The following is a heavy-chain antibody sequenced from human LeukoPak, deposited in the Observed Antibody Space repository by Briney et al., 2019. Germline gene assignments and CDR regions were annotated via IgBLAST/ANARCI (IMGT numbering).Heavy chain of an antibody. CDR3: ATEPGYCSGGSCYGGWFEP. J-gene: IGHJ5*02. Sequence: PSETLSLTCAVYGGSLSGYYGSWIRQPPGKGLEWIGEINHSGSTNYNPSLKSRVTILLDTSKNQFSLKLSSVTAADTAVYFCATEPGYCSGGSCYGGWFEPLGQGTLVTVSS. V-gene: IGHV4-34*01. CDR2: INHSGST. CDR1: GGSLSGYY. D-gene: IGHD2-15*01.